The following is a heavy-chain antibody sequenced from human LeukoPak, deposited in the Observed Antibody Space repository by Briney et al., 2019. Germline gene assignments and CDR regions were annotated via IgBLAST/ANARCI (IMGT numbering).Heavy chain of an antibody. D-gene: IGHD1-26*01. V-gene: IGHV3-48*01. CDR3: ARDLGGSYGD. CDR1: GFTFSSYS. Sequence: GGSLRLSCAASGFTFSSYSMNWVRQAPGKGLEWVSYISSGSSTIYYADSVKGRFTISRDNAKNSLYLQMNSLTAEDTAVYYCARDLGGSYGDWGQGTLVTVSS. J-gene: IGHJ4*02. CDR2: ISSGSSTI.